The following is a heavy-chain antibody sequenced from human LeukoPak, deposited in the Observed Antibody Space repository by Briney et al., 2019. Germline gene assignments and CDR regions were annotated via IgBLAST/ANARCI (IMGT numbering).Heavy chain of an antibody. CDR3: ARRKTRNPHFDY. Sequence: SETLSLTCTVSGGTISSSSYYWGWIRQPPGKGLEWIGSIYYSGSTYYNPSLKSRVTISVDTSKNQFSLKLSSVTAADTAVYYCARRKTRNPHFDYWGQGTLVTVSS. CDR1: GGTISSSSYY. CDR2: IYYSGST. V-gene: IGHV4-39*01. J-gene: IGHJ4*02.